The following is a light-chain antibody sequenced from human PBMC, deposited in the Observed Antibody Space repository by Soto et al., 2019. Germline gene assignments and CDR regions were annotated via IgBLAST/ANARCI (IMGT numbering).Light chain of an antibody. CDR3: SSYTSSSTYV. CDR2: DVT. Sequence: QPASGSGSPGQAITISCTGTRNDVGGYNYVYWHQQHPGKAPKLMIYDVTNRPSGVSDRFSGSKSGNTASLTISGLQAEDEADYYFSSYTSSSTYVFGAGTKVTV. V-gene: IGLV2-14*01. CDR1: RNDVGGYNY. J-gene: IGLJ1*01.